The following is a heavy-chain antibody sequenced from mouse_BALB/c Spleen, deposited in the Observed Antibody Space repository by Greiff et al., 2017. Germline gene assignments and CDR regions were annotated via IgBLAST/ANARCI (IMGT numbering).Heavy chain of an antibody. J-gene: IGHJ4*01. CDR2: IWGDGST. V-gene: IGHV2-6-7*01. CDR3: ARDLGQLGLRYAMDY. D-gene: IGHD3-3*01. CDR1: GFSLTGYG. Sequence: QVQLKESGPGLVAPSQSLSITCTVSGFSLTGYGVNWVRQPPGKGLEWLGMIWGDGSTDYNSALKSRLSISKDNSKSQVFLKMNSLQTDDTARYYCARDLGQLGLRYAMDYWGQGTSVTVSS.